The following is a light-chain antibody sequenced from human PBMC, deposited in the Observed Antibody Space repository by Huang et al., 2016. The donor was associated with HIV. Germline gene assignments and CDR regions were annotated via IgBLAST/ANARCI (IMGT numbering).Light chain of an antibody. J-gene: IGKJ5*01. Sequence: EIVMTQSPATLSVSPGERATLSCRASQSVSSNLAWYQQKPGQAPRLLIYGVSTRATGIPARFSGSGSGTEFTLTISSLQSEDFAVYYCQQYNNWPRTFSQGTRLEMK. CDR3: QQYNNWPRT. CDR1: QSVSSN. V-gene: IGKV3-15*01. CDR2: GVS.